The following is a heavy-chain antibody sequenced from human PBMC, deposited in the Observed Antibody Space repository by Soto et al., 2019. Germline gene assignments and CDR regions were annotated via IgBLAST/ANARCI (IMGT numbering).Heavy chain of an antibody. CDR2: ISGSGGST. D-gene: IGHD2-15*01. CDR1: GFTFSSYA. Sequence: EVQLLESGGGLVQPGGSLRLSCEASGFTFSSYAMSWVRQAPGKGLEWVSAISGSGGSTYYADSVKGRFTISRDNSKNTLYLQMNSLRAEDTAVYYCAKFPLLRSYYYYYGMDVWGQGTTVTVSS. CDR3: AKFPLLRSYYYYYGMDV. J-gene: IGHJ6*02. V-gene: IGHV3-23*01.